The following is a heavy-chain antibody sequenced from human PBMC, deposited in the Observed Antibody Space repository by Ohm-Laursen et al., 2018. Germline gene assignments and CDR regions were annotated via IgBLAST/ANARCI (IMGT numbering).Heavy chain of an antibody. D-gene: IGHD4-23*01. CDR1: GFTVNTNY. CDR3: AREGAVVTSGLFDY. CDR2: IFIGGRT. V-gene: IGHV3-66*01. Sequence: GSLRLSCTASGFTVNTNYMSWVRQAPGKGLEWVSLIFIGGRTFYADSVKGRFTISRDNSKNTLFLQMNSLRAEDTAVYYCAREGAVVTSGLFDYWGQGTLVTVSS. J-gene: IGHJ4*02.